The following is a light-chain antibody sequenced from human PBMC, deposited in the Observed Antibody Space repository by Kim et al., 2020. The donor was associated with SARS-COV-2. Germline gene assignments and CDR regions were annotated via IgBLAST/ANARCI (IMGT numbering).Light chain of an antibody. Sequence: PGERATPSCRASQGVSSSALAWYQQKPGQAPRLLIYGASSRATGVPDRFSGSGSGTDFTLTISRLEPDDFAVYYCQQYDVSPPWTFGQGTKVDIK. V-gene: IGKV3-20*01. J-gene: IGKJ1*01. CDR1: QGVSSSA. CDR2: GAS. CDR3: QQYDVSPPWT.